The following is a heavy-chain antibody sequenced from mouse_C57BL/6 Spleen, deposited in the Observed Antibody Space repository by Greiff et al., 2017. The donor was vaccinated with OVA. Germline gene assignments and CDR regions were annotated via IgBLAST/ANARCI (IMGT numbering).Heavy chain of an antibody. Sequence: VHLVESGAELMKPGASVKLSCKATGYTFTGYWIEWVKQRPGHGLEWIGEILPGSGSTNYNEKFKGKATFTADTSSNTAYMQLSSLTTEDSAIYYCARGGMSIYYGYHYAMDYWGQGTSVTVSS. V-gene: IGHV1-9*01. CDR2: ILPGSGST. CDR1: GYTFTGYW. CDR3: ARGGMSIYYGYHYAMDY. D-gene: IGHD2-2*01. J-gene: IGHJ4*01.